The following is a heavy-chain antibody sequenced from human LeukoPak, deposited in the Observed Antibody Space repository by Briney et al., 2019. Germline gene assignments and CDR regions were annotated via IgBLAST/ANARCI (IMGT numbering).Heavy chain of an antibody. D-gene: IGHD2-8*01. V-gene: IGHV3-48*04. CDR2: ISSSGSTI. J-gene: IGHJ4*02. CDR1: GFTFSSYW. CDR3: ARGLGYCTNGVCSPNYFDY. Sequence: GGSLRLSCAASGFTFSSYWMHWVRQAPGKGLEWVSYISSSGSTIYYADSVKGRFTISRDNAKNSLYLQMNSLRAEDTAVYYCARGLGYCTNGVCSPNYFDYWGQGTLVTVSS.